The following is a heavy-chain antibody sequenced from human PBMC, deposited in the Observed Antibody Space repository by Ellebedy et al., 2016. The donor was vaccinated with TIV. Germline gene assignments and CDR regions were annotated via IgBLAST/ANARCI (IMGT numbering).Heavy chain of an antibody. CDR1: GGSFSGYY. CDR3: ASRRITIFGVVSSYDY. Sequence: GSLRLSXAVYGGSFSGYYWSWIRQPPGKGLEWIGEINHSGSTNYNPSLKSRVTISVDTSKNQFSLKLSSVTAADTAVYYCASRRITIFGVVSSYDYWGQGTLVTVSS. J-gene: IGHJ4*02. D-gene: IGHD3-3*01. CDR2: INHSGST. V-gene: IGHV4-34*01.